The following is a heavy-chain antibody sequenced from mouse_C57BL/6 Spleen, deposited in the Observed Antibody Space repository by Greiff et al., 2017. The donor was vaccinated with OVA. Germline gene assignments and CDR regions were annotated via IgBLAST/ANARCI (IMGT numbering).Heavy chain of an antibody. CDR2: IYPGSGST. CDR3: ARGGTRFDY. CDR1: GYTFTSYW. J-gene: IGHJ2*01. V-gene: IGHV1-55*01. D-gene: IGHD3-3*01. Sequence: VQLQESGAELVNPGPSFNISCKASGYTFTSYWITWVKQRPGQGLEWIGDIYPGSGSTNYNEKFKSKATLTVDTSSSTAYMQLSSLTSEDSAVYYCARGGTRFDYWGQGTTLTVSS.